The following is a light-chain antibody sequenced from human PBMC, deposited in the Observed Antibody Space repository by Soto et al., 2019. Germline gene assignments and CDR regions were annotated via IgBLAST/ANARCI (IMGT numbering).Light chain of an antibody. CDR1: QSIGTS. Sequence: DIQMTQSPSTLSASVGDKVTVTCRASQSIGTSLAWYRQRPGKAPDLLIYDASSLESGVSSRFSGSGSGTDFSLTITTLQPDDYATFYCQQYVSYPVTFGGGTAV. J-gene: IGKJ4*01. CDR2: DAS. V-gene: IGKV1-5*01. CDR3: QQYVSYPVT.